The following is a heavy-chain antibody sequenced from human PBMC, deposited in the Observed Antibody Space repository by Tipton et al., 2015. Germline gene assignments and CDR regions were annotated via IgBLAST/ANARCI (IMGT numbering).Heavy chain of an antibody. CDR3: ARGAQHSTWS. V-gene: IGHV4-4*02. D-gene: IGHD6-13*01. J-gene: IGHJ5*02. CDR2: ISQSGNT. Sequence: TLSLTCAVSGGSISSTNWWTWVRQPPGKGLEWIGEISQSGNTSYNPSLKSRVTISADKSKNQFSLNLKSVTPDDTAMYYCARGAQHSTWSWGQGTLVTVSS. CDR1: GGSISSTNW.